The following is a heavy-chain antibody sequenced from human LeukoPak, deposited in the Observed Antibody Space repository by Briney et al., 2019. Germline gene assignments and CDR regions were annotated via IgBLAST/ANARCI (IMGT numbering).Heavy chain of an antibody. J-gene: IGHJ4*02. CDR1: GFSFNIHA. CDR3: AKVTPADYDFWSGYLYYFDY. CDR2: KSYDGSNK. Sequence: GGSLRLSCEASGFSFNIHAMHWVRQAPGKGLKWVTGKSYDGSNKYYADSVKGRFAISRDNSKNMQFLQMDSLRDEDTAVYYCAKVTPADYDFWSGYLYYFDYWGQGTLVTVSS. V-gene: IGHV3-30*09. D-gene: IGHD3-3*01.